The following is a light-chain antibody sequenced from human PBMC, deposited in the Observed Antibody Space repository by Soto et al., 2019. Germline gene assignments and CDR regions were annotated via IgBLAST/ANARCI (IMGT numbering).Light chain of an antibody. V-gene: IGLV2-8*01. J-gene: IGLJ1*01. CDR2: EVN. Sequence: QSVLTQPPSASGSPGQSVAISCTGTSSDVGGYNYVSWYQQHPGKAPKLMIYEVNKRPSGVPDRFSGSESGNTASLTVSGLQAEDEADYYCSSYAGSSNVFGTGTEVTVL. CDR3: SSYAGSSNV. CDR1: SSDVGGYNY.